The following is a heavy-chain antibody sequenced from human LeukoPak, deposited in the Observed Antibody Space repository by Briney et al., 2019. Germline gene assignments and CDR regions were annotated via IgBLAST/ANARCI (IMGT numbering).Heavy chain of an antibody. CDR2: INHSGST. Sequence: SETLSLTCAVYGGSFSGYYWSWIRQPPGKGLEWIGEINHSGSTNYNPSLKSRVTISVDTSKNQFSLKLSSVTAADTAVYYCASRGSITIAPGEEIHYFLYWGQGTLVTVSS. V-gene: IGHV4-34*01. CDR3: ASRGSITIAPGEEIHYFLY. CDR1: GGSFSGYY. J-gene: IGHJ4*02. D-gene: IGHD3-10*01.